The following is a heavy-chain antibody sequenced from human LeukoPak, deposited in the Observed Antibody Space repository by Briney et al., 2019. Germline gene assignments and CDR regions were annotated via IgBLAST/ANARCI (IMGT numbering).Heavy chain of an antibody. CDR1: AVSFSDYY. CDR3: ARAGFARAPLRGTPFDY. V-gene: IGHV4-34*01. Sequence: SDTLSLTCALYAVSFSDYYWSWIRQPPREGLEWIGEINHSRSTNYTPSLKSRVTISVDTSKNQFSLKLRSVTAADTAVYYCARAGFARAPLRGTPFDYWGQGTLVTVSS. D-gene: IGHD1-1*01. CDR2: INHSRST. J-gene: IGHJ4*02.